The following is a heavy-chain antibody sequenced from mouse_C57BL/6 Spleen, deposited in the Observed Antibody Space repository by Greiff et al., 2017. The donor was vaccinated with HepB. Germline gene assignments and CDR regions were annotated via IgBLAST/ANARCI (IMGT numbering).Heavy chain of an antibody. CDR1: GYTFTDYN. CDR2: IIPTNGGT. Sequence: VQLQQSGPELVKPGASVKIPCKASGYTFTDYNMDWVKQSHGKSLEWIGDIIPTNGGTIYNQKFKGKATLTVDKSSSTAYMELRSLTSEDTAVYYCARRGPYYYGSSYPFAYWGQGTLVTVSA. D-gene: IGHD1-1*01. V-gene: IGHV1-18*01. J-gene: IGHJ3*01. CDR3: ARRGPYYYGSSYPFAY.